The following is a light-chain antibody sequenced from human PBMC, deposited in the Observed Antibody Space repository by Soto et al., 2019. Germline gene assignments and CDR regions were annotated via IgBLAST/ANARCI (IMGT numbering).Light chain of an antibody. J-gene: IGLJ1*01. V-gene: IGLV1-44*01. CDR3: AVWDDSLNGHV. CDR1: SSNIGSNT. Sequence: QSVLTQPPSASGTAGQRVTISCSGSSSNIGSNTVNWYQQLPGTAPKLLIYSNNQRPSGVPDRFSGSKSGTSASLAISGLQSEDEDDYYCAVWDDSLNGHVFGNGTKVTVL. CDR2: SNN.